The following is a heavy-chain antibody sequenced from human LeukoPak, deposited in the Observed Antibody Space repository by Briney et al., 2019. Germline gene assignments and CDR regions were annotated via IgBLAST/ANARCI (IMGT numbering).Heavy chain of an antibody. J-gene: IGHJ3*02. D-gene: IGHD3-22*01. CDR3: ARLARAGYYDSSGYALHPWGAFDI. CDR2: IYPGDSDT. V-gene: IGHV5-51*01. Sequence: GESLKISCKGSGYSFTSYWIGWVRQMPGKGLEWMGIIYPGDSDTRYSPSFQGQVTISADKSISTAYLQWSSLKASDTAMYYCARLARAGYYDSSGYALHPWGAFDIWGQGTMVTVSS. CDR1: GYSFTSYW.